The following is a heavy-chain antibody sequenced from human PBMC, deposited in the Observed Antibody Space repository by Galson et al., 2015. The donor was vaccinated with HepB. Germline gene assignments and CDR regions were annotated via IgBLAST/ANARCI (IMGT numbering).Heavy chain of an antibody. J-gene: IGHJ6*03. V-gene: IGHV1-69*13. CDR1: GGTFAGYA. CDR3: ARSRASRSNYLYQYFHMDV. CDR2: IIPIFGTT. D-gene: IGHD3-10*01. Sequence: SVKVSCKASGGTFAGYAFNWVRQAPGQGLEWMGGIIPIFGTTHYPQKLQDRVTITADESTNTAYMDLTSLTSGDTAVYYCARSRASRSNYLYQYFHMDVWGKGTPVTVSS.